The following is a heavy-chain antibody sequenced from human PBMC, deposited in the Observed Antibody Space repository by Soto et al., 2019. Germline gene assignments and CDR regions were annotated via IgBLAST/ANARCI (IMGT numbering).Heavy chain of an antibody. CDR2: IDPSDSYT. V-gene: IGHV5-10-1*01. CDR1: GYSFTSYW. J-gene: IGHJ6*02. Sequence: PGESLKISCKGSGYSFTSYWISWVRQMPGKGLEWMGRIDPSDSYTNYSPSFQGHVTISADRSISTAYLQWSSLKASDTAMYYCAREASYYYYGMDVWGQGTKVTVYS. CDR3: AREASYYYYGMDV.